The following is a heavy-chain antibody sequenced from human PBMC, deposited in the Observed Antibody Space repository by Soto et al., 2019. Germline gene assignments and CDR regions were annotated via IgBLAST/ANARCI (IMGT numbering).Heavy chain of an antibody. CDR1: GYTFTSYG. D-gene: IGHD3-3*01. J-gene: IGHJ4*02. V-gene: IGHV1-18*01. CDR2: ISAYNGNT. CDR3: ARDVRFLEWLSGFDY. Sequence: GASVKVSCKASGYTFTSYGISWVRQAPGQGPEWMGWISAYNGNTNYAQKLQGRVTMTTDTSTSTAYMELRSLRSDDTAVYYCARDVRFLEWLSGFDYWGQGTLVTVSS.